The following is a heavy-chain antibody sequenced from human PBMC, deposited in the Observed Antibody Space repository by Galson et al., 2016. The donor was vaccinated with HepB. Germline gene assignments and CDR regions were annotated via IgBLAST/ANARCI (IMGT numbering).Heavy chain of an antibody. CDR3: AAAPPGTGYGESWLDP. Sequence: SVKVSCKVSEYSLGELSMHWVRQAPGKGLEWMGGFDPEDGETVYPQNFQGRVTMTEDTSTDTAYMELGSLTSDDTAVYFCAAAPPGTGYGESWLDPWGQGTLVTVSS. CDR1: EYSLGELS. CDR2: FDPEDGET. D-gene: IGHD4-17*01. V-gene: IGHV1-24*01. J-gene: IGHJ5*02.